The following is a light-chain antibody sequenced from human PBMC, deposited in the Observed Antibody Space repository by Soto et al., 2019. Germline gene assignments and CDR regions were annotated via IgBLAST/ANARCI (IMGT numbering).Light chain of an antibody. CDR1: SSDVGGYNY. J-gene: IGLJ2*01. CDR2: DVS. CDR3: SSYTSSSTVV. V-gene: IGLV2-14*01. Sequence: SVLAQPASLSGSPGQSITISCPGTSSDVGGYNYVSWYQQHPGKAPKLMIYDVSNRPSGVSNRFSGSKSGNTASLTISGLQAEDEADYYCSSYTSSSTVVFGGGTKVTVL.